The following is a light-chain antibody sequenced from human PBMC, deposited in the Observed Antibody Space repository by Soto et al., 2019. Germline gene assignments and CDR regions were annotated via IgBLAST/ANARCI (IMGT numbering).Light chain of an antibody. CDR1: QDISNS. Sequence: DIRLTQSPSFVSAAVGERVTLTCRASQDISNSLAWYQQRPGKAPTLLIFATSNVHRGVPSRFSGSGSGTDFTLTISSLQPEDFTTYYCQQASSFPRKFGQGTKV. V-gene: IGKV1-12*01. CDR3: QQASSFPRK. CDR2: ATS. J-gene: IGKJ1*01.